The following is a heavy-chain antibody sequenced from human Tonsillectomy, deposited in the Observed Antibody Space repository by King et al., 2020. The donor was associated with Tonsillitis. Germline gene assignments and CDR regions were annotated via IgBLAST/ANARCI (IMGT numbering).Heavy chain of an antibody. J-gene: IGHJ4*02. V-gene: IGHV3-30-3*01. CDR3: ARDSDNRNGTYFDY. D-gene: IGHD1-14*01. CDR1: RFTFSNYA. Sequence: VQLVESGGGVVQPGRSLRLSCAASRFTFSNYAMHWVRQAPGKGLEWVAIISYDGNKEYYADSVKGRFTISRDNSKNTLYLQMNSLRTEDTAVYYCARDSDNRNGTYFDYWGQGTLVTVSS. CDR2: ISYDGNKE.